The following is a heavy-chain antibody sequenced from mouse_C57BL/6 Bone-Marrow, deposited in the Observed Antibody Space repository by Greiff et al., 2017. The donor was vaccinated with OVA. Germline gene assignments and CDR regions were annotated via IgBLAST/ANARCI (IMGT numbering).Heavy chain of an antibody. J-gene: IGHJ2*01. CDR2: INYDGSST. Sequence: EVQLMESEGGLVQPGSSMKLSCTASGFTFSDYYMAWVRQVPEKGLEWVANINYDGSSTYYLDSLKSRFIISRDNAKNILYLQMSSLKSEDTATYYCARGGLRPFDYWGQGTTLTVSS. V-gene: IGHV5-16*01. D-gene: IGHD1-2*01. CDR3: ARGGLRPFDY. CDR1: GFTFSDYY.